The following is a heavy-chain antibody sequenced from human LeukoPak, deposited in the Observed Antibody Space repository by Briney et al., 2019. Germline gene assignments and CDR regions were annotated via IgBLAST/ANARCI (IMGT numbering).Heavy chain of an antibody. CDR3: ARGPPLTYYYGSGSFLAN. CDR1: GGSFSGYC. Sequence: SETLSLTCAVYGGSFSGYCWSWIRQPPGKGLEWIGEINHSGSTNYNPSLKSRVTISVDTSKNQFSLKLSSVTAADTAVYYCARGPPLTYYYGSGSFLANWGQGTLVTVSS. V-gene: IGHV4-34*01. D-gene: IGHD3-10*01. CDR2: INHSGST. J-gene: IGHJ4*02.